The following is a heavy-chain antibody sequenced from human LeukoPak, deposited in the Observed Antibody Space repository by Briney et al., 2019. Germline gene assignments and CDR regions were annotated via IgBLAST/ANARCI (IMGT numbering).Heavy chain of an antibody. V-gene: IGHV1-2*02. CDR3: ARRVGLRPYYFDY. CDR1: GYTFTGYY. J-gene: IGHJ4*02. Sequence: ASVEVSCKASGYTFTGYYMHWVRQAPGQGLEWMGWINPNSGGTNYAQKFQGRVTMTRDTSISTAYMELSRLRSDDTAVYYCARRVGLRPYYFDYWGQGTLVTVSS. D-gene: IGHD5-12*01. CDR2: INPNSGGT.